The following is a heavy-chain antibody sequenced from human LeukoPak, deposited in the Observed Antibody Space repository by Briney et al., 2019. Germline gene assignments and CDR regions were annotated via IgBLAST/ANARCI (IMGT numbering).Heavy chain of an antibody. D-gene: IGHD1/OR15-1a*01. V-gene: IGHV4-59*01. Sequence: SETLSLTCTVSGGSINNYYWSWIRQPPAKGLEWIGYIYYSGSTNSNPSPTRRVTLPVDTSNSQFSLKLSSVTTADTAVYYCARGNNYFDYWGQGTLVTVSS. CDR2: IYYSGST. CDR3: ARGNNYFDY. J-gene: IGHJ4*02. CDR1: GGSINNYY.